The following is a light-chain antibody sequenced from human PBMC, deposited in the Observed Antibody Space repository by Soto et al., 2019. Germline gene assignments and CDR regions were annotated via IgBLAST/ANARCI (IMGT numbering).Light chain of an antibody. Sequence: IVLTQSPAPLSLSPGKSATLSCRARQSISTHLAWYQQKPGQPPRLLMYDVSNRATDIPARFSGSGSGTDFTLTISSLEPEDCAVYYCQQRAYWPLTFGGGTKVEIK. CDR2: DVS. V-gene: IGKV3-11*01. CDR3: QQRAYWPLT. CDR1: QSISTH. J-gene: IGKJ4*01.